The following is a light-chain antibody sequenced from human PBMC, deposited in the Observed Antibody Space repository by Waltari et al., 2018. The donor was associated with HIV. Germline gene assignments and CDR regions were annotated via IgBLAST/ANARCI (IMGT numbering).Light chain of an antibody. CDR3: QQCYATPLT. CDR1: QSALSSSDNNNY. V-gene: IGKV4-1*01. Sequence: DIVMTQSPDSLAVSLGERATINCKSSQSALSSSDNNNYLVWSQQKPGQPPKLLISWASTRESGVPDRFSGSGSGTDFTLTISSLQAEDVAVYYCQQCYATPLTFGGGTKVEIK. CDR2: WAS. J-gene: IGKJ4*01.